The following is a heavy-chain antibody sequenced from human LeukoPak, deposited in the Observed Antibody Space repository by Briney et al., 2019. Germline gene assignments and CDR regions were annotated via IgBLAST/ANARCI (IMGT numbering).Heavy chain of an antibody. CDR2: IYYSGST. CDR3: ARGPGVDGSYFDY. J-gene: IGHJ4*02. CDR1: GGSISSSSYY. D-gene: IGHD7-27*01. V-gene: IGHV4-39*07. Sequence: SSETLSLTCTVSGGSISSSSYYWGWIRQPPGKGLEWIGSIYYSGSTYYNPSLKSRVTISVGTSKNQFSLKLSSVTAADTAVYYCARGPGVDGSYFDYWGQGTLVTVSS.